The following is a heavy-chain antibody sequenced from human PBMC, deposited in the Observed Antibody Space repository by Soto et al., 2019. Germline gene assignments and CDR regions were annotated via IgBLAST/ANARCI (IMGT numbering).Heavy chain of an antibody. D-gene: IGHD6-19*01. CDR2: VTSNGRGT. CDR1: GFTFDDYS. V-gene: IGHV3-43*01. Sequence: GGSLRLSCAASGFTFDDYSMHWVRQAPGKGLEWVSVVTSNGRGTSYLDSVKGRFTISRDNSKNSLYLQMNSLTTEDTAFYYCVKEASSGWPTFDSWGQGTLVTVSS. J-gene: IGHJ4*02. CDR3: VKEASSGWPTFDS.